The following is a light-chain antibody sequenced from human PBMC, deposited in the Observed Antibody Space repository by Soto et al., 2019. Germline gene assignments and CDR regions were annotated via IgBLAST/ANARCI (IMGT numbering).Light chain of an antibody. J-gene: IGLJ2*01. CDR3: QSYDNSLSGMV. V-gene: IGLV1-40*01. CDR1: SSNIGAGYE. CDR2: GNS. Sequence: QSVLTQPPSVSGAPGQRVTISCTGSSSNIGAGYEVRWYQQLPRTAPKLLIYGNSNRPSGVPDRFSGSKSGTSASLAITGLQAEDEADYYCQSYDNSLSGMVFGGGTKVTVL.